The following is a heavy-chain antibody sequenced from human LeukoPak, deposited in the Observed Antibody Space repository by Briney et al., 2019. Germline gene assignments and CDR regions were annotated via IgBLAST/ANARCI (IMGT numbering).Heavy chain of an antibody. Sequence: ASVTVSCTVSGYTLTELSMHWVRQAPGKGLEWMGGFDPEDGETIYAQKFQGRVTMTEDTSTDTAYMELSSLRSEDTAVYYCATAQGRSVWNDVEGWFDPWGQGTLVTVSS. CDR2: FDPEDGET. CDR3: ATAQGRSVWNDVEGWFDP. J-gene: IGHJ5*02. V-gene: IGHV1-24*01. D-gene: IGHD1-1*01. CDR1: GYTLTELS.